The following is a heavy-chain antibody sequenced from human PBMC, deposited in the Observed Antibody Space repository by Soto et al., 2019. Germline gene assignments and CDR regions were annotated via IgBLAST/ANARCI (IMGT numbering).Heavy chain of an antibody. V-gene: IGHV4-30-4*01. CDR2: IYYSGST. D-gene: IGHD2-2*01. J-gene: IGHJ4*02. Sequence: TSETLSLTCSVSGVSISTGDYYWSWIRQPPGKGLEWIGYIYYSGSTYYNPSLKSRVTISVDTSKNQFSLKLSSVTAADTAVYYCARRSSNLNDFWGQGTLVTVSS. CDR1: GVSISTGDYY. CDR3: ARRSSNLNDF.